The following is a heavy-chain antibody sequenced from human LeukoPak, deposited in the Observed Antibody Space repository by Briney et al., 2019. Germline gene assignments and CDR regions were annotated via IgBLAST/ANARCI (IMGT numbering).Heavy chain of an antibody. D-gene: IGHD3-10*01. CDR2: ISYDGTNK. CDR1: GFTFSSYG. CDR3: AKDYASGRRWFDP. V-gene: IGHV3-30*18. Sequence: GGSLRLSCAASGFTFSSYGMHWVRQAPGKGLEWVAVISYDGTNKYYTDSVKGRFTISRDNSKNTLYLQMNSLRAEDTAVYYCAKDYASGRRWFDPWGQGTLVTVSS. J-gene: IGHJ5*02.